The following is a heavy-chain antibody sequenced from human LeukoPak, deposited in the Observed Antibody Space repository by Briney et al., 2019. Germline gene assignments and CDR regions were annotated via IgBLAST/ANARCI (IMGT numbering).Heavy chain of an antibody. CDR3: ARGDVGATIDY. J-gene: IGHJ4*02. CDR1: GFTFSSYD. Sequence: PGGSLRLSCAASGFTFSSYDMHWVRQATGKGLEWVSAIGTAGDTYYPGSVKGRFTISRENAKNSLYLQMNSLRAGDTAVYYCARGDVGATIDYWGQGTLVTVSS. CDR2: IGTAGDT. V-gene: IGHV3-13*01. D-gene: IGHD1-26*01.